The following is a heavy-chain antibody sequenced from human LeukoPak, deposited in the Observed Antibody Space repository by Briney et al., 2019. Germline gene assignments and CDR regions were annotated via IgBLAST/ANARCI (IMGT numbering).Heavy chain of an antibody. CDR1: GLTFSSYS. CDR3: ARDEYYYDSSGYYSQGCDY. CDR2: ISSSSSTI. Sequence: PGGPLRLSCAASGLTFSSYSMNWVRQAPGKGLEWVSYISSSSSTIYYADSVKGRFTISRDNAKNSLYLQMNSLRAEDTAVYYCARDEYYYDSSGYYSQGCDYWGQGTLVTVSS. V-gene: IGHV3-48*01. J-gene: IGHJ4*02. D-gene: IGHD3-22*01.